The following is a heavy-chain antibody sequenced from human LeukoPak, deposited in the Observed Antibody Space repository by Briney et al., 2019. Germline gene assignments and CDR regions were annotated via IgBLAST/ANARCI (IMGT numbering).Heavy chain of an antibody. Sequence: GGSLRLSCAASGFTFSRYCMHWVRQAPGKWREWVAFIRFDGSNKYYGDSVKGRFTISRDNSKNTLYLQMNSQRAEDTAVYYCAKDFSVYYYDSRVLDYWGQGTLVTVSS. CDR2: IRFDGSNK. J-gene: IGHJ4*02. D-gene: IGHD3-22*01. V-gene: IGHV3-30*02. CDR1: GFTFSRYC. CDR3: AKDFSVYYYDSRVLDY.